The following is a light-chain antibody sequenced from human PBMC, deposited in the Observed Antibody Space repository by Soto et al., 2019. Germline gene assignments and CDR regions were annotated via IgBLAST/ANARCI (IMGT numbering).Light chain of an antibody. V-gene: IGKV1-5*03. Sequence: DIKMTQSPSILSASVGDRVTITCRASQSIGSWVAWYQQKPGRAPNLLIHKASHLESGVPSRFSGSGSGTEFTLIISGLQPDDSATYYCQQYTNTNNPWMFGQGTKVDIK. J-gene: IGKJ1*01. CDR2: KAS. CDR3: QQYTNTNNPWM. CDR1: QSIGSW.